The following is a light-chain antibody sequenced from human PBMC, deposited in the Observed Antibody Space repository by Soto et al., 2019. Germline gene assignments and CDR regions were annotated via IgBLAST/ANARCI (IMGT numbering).Light chain of an antibody. CDR1: SSDVGGYNY. CDR2: EVT. V-gene: IGLV2-8*01. J-gene: IGLJ2*01. Sequence: QSVLTQPPSASGSPGQSVTISCTGTSSDVGGYNYVSWYQQHPGKAPKLMIYEVTKRPSGVPDRFSGSKSGNTASLTVTGLRAEDEADYYCNSYADSNNLVFGGGTKLTVL. CDR3: NSYADSNNLV.